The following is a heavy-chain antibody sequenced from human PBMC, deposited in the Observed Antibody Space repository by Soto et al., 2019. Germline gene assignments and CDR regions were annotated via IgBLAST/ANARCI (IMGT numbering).Heavy chain of an antibody. CDR1: GFTFSSYG. Sequence: GESLKISCAASGFTFSSYGMHWVRQAPGKGLEWVAVIWYDGSNKYYADSVKGRFTISRDNSKNTLYLQMNSLRAEDTAVYYCARVEPDCSSTSCYYYYGMDVWGQGTTVTVSS. J-gene: IGHJ6*02. CDR2: IWYDGSNK. V-gene: IGHV3-33*01. D-gene: IGHD2-2*01. CDR3: ARVEPDCSSTSCYYYYGMDV.